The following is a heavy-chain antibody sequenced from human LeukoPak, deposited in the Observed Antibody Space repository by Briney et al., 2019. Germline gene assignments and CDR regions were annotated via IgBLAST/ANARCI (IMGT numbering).Heavy chain of an antibody. CDR1: GGSISSFY. J-gene: IGHJ4*02. CDR3: ARHELGYCSGGRCPYWLDY. V-gene: IGHV4-59*08. D-gene: IGHD2-15*01. Sequence: PSETLSLTCTVSGGSISSFYWSWIRQPPGKGLEWIGYIYHSESPNYNPSLKSRATISVDTSKNQFSLKLCSVTAADTAFYYCARHELGYCSGGRCPYWLDYWGQGTLVTVSS. CDR2: IYHSESP.